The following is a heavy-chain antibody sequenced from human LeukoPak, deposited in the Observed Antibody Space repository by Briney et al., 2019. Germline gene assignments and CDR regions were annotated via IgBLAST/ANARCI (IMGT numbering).Heavy chain of an antibody. CDR3: ARDYRKDIVVATAILHY. CDR2: ISHDGINK. J-gene: IGHJ4*02. CDR1: GFIFRTYA. D-gene: IGHD2-21*02. V-gene: IGHV3-30-3*01. Sequence: GKSLRLSCGASGFIFRTYAMHWVRQAPGKGLEWVAVISHDGINKKYADSVKGRFTISRDNSKNTLYLQMNSLTDEDMAIYYCARDYRKDIVVATAILHYWGQGTLVTVSS.